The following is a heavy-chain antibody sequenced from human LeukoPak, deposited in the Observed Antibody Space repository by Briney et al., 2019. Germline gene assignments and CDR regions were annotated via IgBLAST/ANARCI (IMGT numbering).Heavy chain of an antibody. V-gene: IGHV3-33*01. CDR1: GFTFSSYG. CDR2: IWYDGSNK. CDR3: VCDPYLGVGTTTH. Sequence: GGSLRLSCAASGFTFSSYGMNWVRQAPGKGLEGVAVIWYDGSNKYYADSVKGRFTISRDNSKNKLYVQMNRLRDEDTGVYYCVCDPYLGVGTTTHWGQGTLVTVSS. D-gene: IGHD1-7*01. J-gene: IGHJ4*02.